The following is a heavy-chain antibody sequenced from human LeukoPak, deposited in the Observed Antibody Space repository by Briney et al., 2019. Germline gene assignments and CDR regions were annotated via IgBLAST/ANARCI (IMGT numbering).Heavy chain of an antibody. V-gene: IGHV4-59*11. CDR3: ARAYYESSAYRHAVYFDY. CDR1: GGSITSHY. J-gene: IGHJ4*02. CDR2: IYYSANT. D-gene: IGHD3-22*01. Sequence: PSETLSLTCTVSGGSITSHYWNWIRQSPEKGLEWIGYIYYSANTNYNPSLKSRVTILVDTPKNHFSLRLSSVTAADTAVYYCARAYYESSAYRHAVYFDYWGQGTLVTVSS.